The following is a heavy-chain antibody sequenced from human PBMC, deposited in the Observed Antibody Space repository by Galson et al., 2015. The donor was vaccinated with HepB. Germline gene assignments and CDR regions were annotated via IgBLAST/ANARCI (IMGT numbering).Heavy chain of an antibody. CDR2: INDGGSSA. V-gene: IGHV3-23*01. CDR1: GFTFSSYW. CDR3: AKENRVEAFDY. D-gene: IGHD1-14*01. Sequence: SLRLSCAASGFTFSSYWMSWVRQAPGKGLEWVSSINDGGSSAYYADSVKGRLSISRDNSKNTLYLQMNSLRADDTAVYYCAKENRVEAFDYWGQGTLVTVS. J-gene: IGHJ4*02.